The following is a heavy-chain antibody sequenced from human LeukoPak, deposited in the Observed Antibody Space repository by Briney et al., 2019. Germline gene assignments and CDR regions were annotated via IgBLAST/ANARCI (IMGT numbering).Heavy chain of an antibody. J-gene: IGHJ6*03. D-gene: IGHD6-13*01. V-gene: IGHV1-2*02. Sequence: ASVKVSCKASGYTFTGYYMHWVRQAPGQGLEWMGWINPNSGGTNYAQKFQGRVTMTRDTSISTAYIELSRLRSDDTAVYYCARDWSSSWYTYYYYYYMDVWGKGTTVTVSS. CDR3: ARDWSSSWYTYYYYYYMDV. CDR1: GYTFTGYY. CDR2: INPNSGGT.